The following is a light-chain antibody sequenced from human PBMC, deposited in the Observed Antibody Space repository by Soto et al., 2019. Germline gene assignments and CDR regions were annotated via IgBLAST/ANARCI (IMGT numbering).Light chain of an antibody. CDR1: QSVSSN. Sequence: RASQSVSSNLAWYQQKPGQAPRLLIYGASTRAAGIPARFSGSGSGTEFTLTISSLQSEDSAVYYCQQYNNWPPWTFGQGTKVDIK. J-gene: IGKJ1*01. CDR2: GAS. CDR3: QQYNNWPPWT. V-gene: IGKV3-15*01.